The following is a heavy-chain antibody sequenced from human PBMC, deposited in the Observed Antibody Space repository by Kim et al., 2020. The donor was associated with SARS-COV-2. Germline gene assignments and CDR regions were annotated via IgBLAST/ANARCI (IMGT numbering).Heavy chain of an antibody. D-gene: IGHD3-10*01. V-gene: IGHV3-30*18. CDR3: AKVTDYYGSGSQYYYYYGIDV. J-gene: IGHJ6*02. CDR1: GFTFSSYG. Sequence: GGSLRLSCAASGFTFSSYGMHWVRQAPGKGLEWVAVISYDGSNKYYADSVKGRFTISRDNSKNTLYLQMNSLRAEDTAVYYCAKVTDYYGSGSQYYYYYGIDVWGQGTTVTVSS. CDR2: ISYDGSNK.